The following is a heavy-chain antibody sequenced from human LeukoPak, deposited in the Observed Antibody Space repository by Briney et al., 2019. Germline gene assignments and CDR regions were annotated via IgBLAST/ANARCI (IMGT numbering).Heavy chain of an antibody. CDR2: ISAYNGNT. CDR1: GYTFTSYG. CDR3: ARGKGYYDFSDWFDP. D-gene: IGHD3-3*01. Sequence: ASVKVSCKASGYTFTSYGISWVRQAPGQGLEWMGWISAYNGNTNYAQKLQGRVTMTTDTSTSTAYMELRSLRSDDTAVYYCARGKGYYDFSDWFDPWGQGTLVTVSS. J-gene: IGHJ5*02. V-gene: IGHV1-18*01.